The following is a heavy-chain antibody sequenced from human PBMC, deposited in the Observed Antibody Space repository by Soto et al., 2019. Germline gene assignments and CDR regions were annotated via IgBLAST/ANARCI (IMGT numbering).Heavy chain of an antibody. CDR3: AKRGSSWPWYYYMDV. CDR1: GFTFSSYA. J-gene: IGHJ6*03. V-gene: IGHV3-23*01. D-gene: IGHD6-13*01. CDR2: ISGSGGST. Sequence: PGGSLRLCCAASGFTFSSYAMSWVRQAPGKGLEWVSAISGSGGSTYYADSVKGRFTISRDNSKNTLYLQMNSLRAEDTAVYYCAKRGSSWPWYYYMDVWGKGTTVTVSS.